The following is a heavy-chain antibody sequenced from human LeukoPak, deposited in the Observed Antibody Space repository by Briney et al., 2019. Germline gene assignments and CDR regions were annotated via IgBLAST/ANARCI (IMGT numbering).Heavy chain of an antibody. Sequence: GGSLRLSCAASGFTFRSYAMSWVRQAPGKGLEWVSGISGSGGSTYYADSAEGRFSISRDKSQNTLHLQMNSLRAEDTAVYYCAKGIESSGSYYTYFDYWGQGTLVTVSS. J-gene: IGHJ4*02. CDR1: GFTFRSYA. CDR2: ISGSGGST. V-gene: IGHV3-23*01. CDR3: AKGIESSGSYYTYFDY. D-gene: IGHD1-26*01.